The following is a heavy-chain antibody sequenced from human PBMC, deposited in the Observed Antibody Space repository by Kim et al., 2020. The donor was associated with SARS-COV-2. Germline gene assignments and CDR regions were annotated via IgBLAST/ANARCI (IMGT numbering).Heavy chain of an antibody. Sequence: NKYYAAAVKGRFTISRDNSKNTLYLQRDSLGAEDTAVYYCAGAVAGVFPYWGQGTLVTVSS. CDR2: NK. D-gene: IGHD6-19*01. J-gene: IGHJ4*02. V-gene: IGHV3-30*01. CDR3: AGAVAGVFPY.